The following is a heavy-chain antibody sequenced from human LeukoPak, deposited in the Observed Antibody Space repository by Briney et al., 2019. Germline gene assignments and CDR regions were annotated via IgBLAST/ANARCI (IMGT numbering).Heavy chain of an antibody. CDR3: ARDVMVRGVIIKGPFDY. Sequence: ASVKVSCKASGYTFTSYAMHWVRQAPGQGLEWMGRINPNSGGTNYAQKFQGRVTMTRDTSISTAYMELSRLRSDDTAVYYCARDVMVRGVIIKGPFDYWGQGTLVTVSS. D-gene: IGHD3-10*01. J-gene: IGHJ4*02. V-gene: IGHV1-2*06. CDR2: INPNSGGT. CDR1: GYTFTSYA.